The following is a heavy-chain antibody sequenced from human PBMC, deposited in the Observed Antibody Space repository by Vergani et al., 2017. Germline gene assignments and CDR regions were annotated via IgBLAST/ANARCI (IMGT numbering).Heavy chain of an antibody. CDR2: IYHSWST. J-gene: IGHJ6*02. D-gene: IGHD2-21*02. CDR3: ARHRGDNDRGGMDV. CDR1: GYSISSTYY. V-gene: IGHV4-38-2*01. Sequence: QVQLQESGPGLEKPSETLSLTCAVSGYSISSTYYWGWIRQPPGKGLEWIGSIYHSWSTYNNPSLKSRVTISVDTSKNQFSLKLSSVTAADTAVYYCARHRGDNDRGGMDVWGQGTTVTVSS.